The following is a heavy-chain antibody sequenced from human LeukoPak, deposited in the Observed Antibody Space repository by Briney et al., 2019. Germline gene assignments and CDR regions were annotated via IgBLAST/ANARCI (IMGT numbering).Heavy chain of an antibody. J-gene: IGHJ4*02. CDR2: IYYSGST. Sequence: PSETLPLTRTVSGGSISSYYWSWIRQPPGKGLEWIGYIYYSGSTNYNPSLKSRVTISVDTSKNQFPLKLSSVTAADTAVYYCARGWFGGNDYWGQGTLVTVSS. CDR1: GGSISSYY. CDR3: ARGWFGGNDY. D-gene: IGHD3-10*01. V-gene: IGHV4-59*12.